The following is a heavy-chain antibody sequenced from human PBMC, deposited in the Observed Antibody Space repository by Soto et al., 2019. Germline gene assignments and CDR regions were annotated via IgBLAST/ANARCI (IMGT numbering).Heavy chain of an antibody. V-gene: IGHV4-59*01. J-gene: IGHJ4*02. Sequence: SETLSLTCTVSGGSISSYYWSWIRQPPGKGLEWIGYIYYSGTSKYNPSLKSRAAISVDASKNQFSLKLSSVTAADTAVYFCARGLYTASAWSYYFDYWGQGTLATVSS. CDR1: GGSISSYY. CDR3: ARGLYTASAWSYYFDY. D-gene: IGHD6-19*01. CDR2: IYYSGTS.